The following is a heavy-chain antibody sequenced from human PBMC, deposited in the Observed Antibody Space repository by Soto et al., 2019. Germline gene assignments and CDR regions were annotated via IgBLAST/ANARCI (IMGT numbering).Heavy chain of an antibody. Sequence: SVKVSCKASGGTFSSYAISWVRQAPGQGLEWMGGIIPIFGTANYAQKFQGRVTITADESTSTAYMELSSLRSEDTAVYYCALFFCANGHKYQYYHYGMDVWGKGTTVTVSS. D-gene: IGHD3-16*01. CDR1: GGTFSSYA. J-gene: IGHJ6*04. V-gene: IGHV1-69*13. CDR3: ALFFCANGHKYQYYHYGMDV. CDR2: IIPIFGTA.